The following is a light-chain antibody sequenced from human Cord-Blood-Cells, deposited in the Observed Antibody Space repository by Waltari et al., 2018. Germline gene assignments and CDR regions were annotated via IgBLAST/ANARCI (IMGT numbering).Light chain of an antibody. CDR2: GAS. CDR3: QQYGSSRT. Sequence: EIVLTQSPGTLSLSPGERATLSCRASQSVSSSYLAWYQQKPGQAPRLLIYGASSRDTRIPDRFSGSGSGTDFTLTIRRLGPEDFAVYYCQQYGSSRTFGQGTKVEIK. V-gene: IGKV3-20*01. J-gene: IGKJ1*01. CDR1: QSVSSSY.